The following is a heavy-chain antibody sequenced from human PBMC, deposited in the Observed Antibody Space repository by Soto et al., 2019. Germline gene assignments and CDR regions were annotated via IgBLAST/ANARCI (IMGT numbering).Heavy chain of an antibody. Sequence: GGSLRLSCTASGFTFGDYAMGWFRQAPGKGLEWVGFIRSKAYGGTTEYAASVKGRFTISRDDSKSIAYLQMNSLKTEDTAVYYCTRGSVVYWGQGTLVTVSS. V-gene: IGHV3-49*03. CDR1: GFTFGDYA. J-gene: IGHJ4*02. CDR3: TRGSVVY. CDR2: IRSKAYGGTT. D-gene: IGHD6-6*01.